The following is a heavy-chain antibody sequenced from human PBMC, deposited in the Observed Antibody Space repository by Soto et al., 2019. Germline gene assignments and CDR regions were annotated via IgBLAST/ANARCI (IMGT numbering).Heavy chain of an antibody. V-gene: IGHV4-34*01. J-gene: IGHJ4*02. CDR1: GGSFSGYY. Sequence: SETLSLTCAVYGGSFSGYYWSWIRQPPGKGLEWIGEINHSGSTNYNPSLKSRVTISVDTSKNQFSLKLSSVTAADTAVYYCGRTPLLYCSGGSCNGVPFDYWGQGTLVTVSS. D-gene: IGHD2-15*01. CDR3: GRTPLLYCSGGSCNGVPFDY. CDR2: INHSGST.